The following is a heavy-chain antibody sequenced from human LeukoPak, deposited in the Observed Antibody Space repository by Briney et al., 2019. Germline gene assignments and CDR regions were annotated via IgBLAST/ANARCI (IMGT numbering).Heavy chain of an antibody. CDR2: ISGSGGST. Sequence: HPGGSLRLSCAASGFTFSSYAMSWVRQAPGKGLEWVSTISGSGGSTYYANSVKGRFTFSRDKSKNTLYLQVNSLSAEDTAIYYWAKGGDYDFWSGHYNLFDLWGQGTLVTVSS. CDR3: AKGGDYDFWSGHYNLFDL. D-gene: IGHD3-3*01. CDR1: GFTFSSYA. V-gene: IGHV3-23*01. J-gene: IGHJ5*02.